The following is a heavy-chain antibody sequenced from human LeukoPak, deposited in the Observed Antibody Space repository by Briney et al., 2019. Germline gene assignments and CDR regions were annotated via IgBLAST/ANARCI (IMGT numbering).Heavy chain of an antibody. CDR1: GFTFSDYY. Sequence: PGGSLRLSCAASGFTFSDYYMSWIRQAPGKGLEWVSYISSSGSTIYSADSVKGRLTISRDNAKNSLYLQMNSLRAEDTAVYYCARRLYYSYGMDVWGQGTTVTVSS. CDR3: ARRLYYSYGMDV. CDR2: ISSSGSTI. J-gene: IGHJ6*02. V-gene: IGHV3-11*01.